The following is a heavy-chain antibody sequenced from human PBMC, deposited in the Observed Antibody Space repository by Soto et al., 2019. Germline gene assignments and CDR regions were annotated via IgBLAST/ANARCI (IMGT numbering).Heavy chain of an antibody. V-gene: IGHV1-18*01. J-gene: IGHJ6*04. CDR2: ISAYNCNT. D-gene: IGHD6-13*01. CDR1: GYTFTSYG. Sequence: QVQLVQSGAEVKKPGASVKVSCKASGYTFTSYGISWVRQAPGQGLEWMGWISAYNCNTNYAQKLQGRVTMTTDTSTSTAYMELRSLSSDDTAVYYCARDLGWSSSWKKMDCYYGMDVWGKGTTVTVSS. CDR3: ARDLGWSSSWKKMDCYYGMDV.